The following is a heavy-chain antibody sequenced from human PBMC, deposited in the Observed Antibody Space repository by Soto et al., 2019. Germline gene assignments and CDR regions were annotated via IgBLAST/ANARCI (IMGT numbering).Heavy chain of an antibody. V-gene: IGHV1-46*03. J-gene: IGHJ4*02. D-gene: IGHD1-26*01. Sequence: GASVKVSCKASVYTFTSQNMHWVRQAPGQGLEWMGVINPSIGTTTYAQRFQGRVTMTSDTSTSSVYMEVSSLRSEDTAVYYCISTLGARFDYWGQGTLVTVSS. CDR1: VYTFTSQN. CDR3: ISTLGARFDY. CDR2: INPSIGTT.